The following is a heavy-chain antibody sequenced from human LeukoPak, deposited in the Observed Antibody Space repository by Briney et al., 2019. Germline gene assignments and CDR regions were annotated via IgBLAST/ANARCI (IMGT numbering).Heavy chain of an antibody. D-gene: IGHD4-17*01. CDR3: ARASHDYGDYSHFDY. V-gene: IGHV4-4*02. CDR2: IYHSGST. CDR1: GGSISSRNW. J-gene: IGHJ4*02. Sequence: SETLSLTCAVSGGSISSRNWWSWVRQPPGKGLEWIGEIYHSGSTNYNPSLKTRVTISVDKSKNQFSLKLSSVTSADTAVYYCARASHDYGDYSHFDYWGQGTLVTVSS.